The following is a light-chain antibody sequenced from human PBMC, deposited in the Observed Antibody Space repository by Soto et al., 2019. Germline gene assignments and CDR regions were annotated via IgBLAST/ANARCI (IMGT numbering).Light chain of an antibody. CDR3: SSFTSGNPWV. Sequence: QSALTQPASVSGSPGQSITISCTGTSSDVGGYNSVCWHQQHPGKAPKLMIYEVYNRPSGVSDRFSASKSGNTASLTISGLQADDEADYYCSSFTSGNPWVFGGGTKLTVL. J-gene: IGLJ3*02. V-gene: IGLV2-14*01. CDR1: SSDVGGYNS. CDR2: EVY.